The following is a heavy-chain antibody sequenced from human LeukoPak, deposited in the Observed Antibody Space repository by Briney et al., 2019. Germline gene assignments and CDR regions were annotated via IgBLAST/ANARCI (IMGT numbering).Heavy chain of an antibody. Sequence: GGSLRLSCAASGFTFSSYSMNWVRQAPGKGLEWGSSISSTSSYIYYADSVKGRFTISRDNAKNSLFLQMNSLRAEDTAVYYCARPYCSSASCYGVDVWGKGTTVTVSS. D-gene: IGHD2-2*01. CDR1: GFTFSSYS. CDR3: ARPYCSSASCYGVDV. CDR2: ISSTSSYI. V-gene: IGHV3-21*01. J-gene: IGHJ6*04.